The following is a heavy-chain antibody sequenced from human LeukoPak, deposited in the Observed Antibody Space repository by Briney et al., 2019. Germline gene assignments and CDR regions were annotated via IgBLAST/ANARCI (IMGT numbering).Heavy chain of an antibody. CDR2: IYYSGST. CDR1: GFTFSSYS. D-gene: IGHD6-13*01. Sequence: GSLRLSCAASGFTFSSYSMNWIRQPPGKGLEWIGYIYYSGSTNYNPSLKSRVTISVDTSKNQFSLKLSSVTAADTAVYYCARRQISSWFVYFDYWGQGTLVTVSS. V-gene: IGHV4-59*08. J-gene: IGHJ4*02. CDR3: ARRQISSWFVYFDY.